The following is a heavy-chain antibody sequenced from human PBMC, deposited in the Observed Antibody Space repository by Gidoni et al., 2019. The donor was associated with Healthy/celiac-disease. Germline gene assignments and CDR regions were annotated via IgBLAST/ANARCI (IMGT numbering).Heavy chain of an antibody. J-gene: IGHJ5*02. CDR3: AHSLYYDRSGGVWFDP. Sequence: QITLKESGPTLVKPTQTLTLTCTFSGFSLSTSGVGVGWIRQPPGKALEWLALIYWDDDKRYSPSLKSRLTITKDTSKNQVVLTMTNMDPVDTATYYCAHSLYYDRSGGVWFDPWGQGTLVTVSS. V-gene: IGHV2-5*02. D-gene: IGHD3-22*01. CDR2: IYWDDDK. CDR1: GFSLSTSGVG.